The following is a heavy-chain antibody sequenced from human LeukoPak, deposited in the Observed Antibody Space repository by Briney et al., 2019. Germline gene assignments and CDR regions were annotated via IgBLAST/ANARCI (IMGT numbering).Heavy chain of an antibody. Sequence: GGSLRLSCAASGFTFRSYAMSWVRLATGKGLEWVSTISGSGVTTYYADSVKGRFTISRDHSKNTLYLQIDSLRAEDTAVYYCARGRVSPSSSFDYWGQGTLVSVSS. CDR2: ISGSGVTT. CDR1: GFTFRSYA. J-gene: IGHJ4*02. D-gene: IGHD6-13*01. V-gene: IGHV3-23*01. CDR3: ARGRVSPSSSFDY.